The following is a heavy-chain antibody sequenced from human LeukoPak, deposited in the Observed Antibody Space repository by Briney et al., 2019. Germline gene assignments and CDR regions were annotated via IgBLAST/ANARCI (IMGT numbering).Heavy chain of an antibody. J-gene: IGHJ6*02. CDR3: AREDPQTTVPEGMDV. D-gene: IGHD4-17*01. CDR2: IYYSET. CDR1: GGSITSNY. Sequence: PSETLSLTCTVSGGSITSNYWTWIRQPPGKGLEWIGNIYYSETNYSPSLKSRATISVDTSKNQFSLRLNSVTAADTAVYYCAREDPQTTVPEGMDVWGQGTTVIVSS. V-gene: IGHV4-59*01.